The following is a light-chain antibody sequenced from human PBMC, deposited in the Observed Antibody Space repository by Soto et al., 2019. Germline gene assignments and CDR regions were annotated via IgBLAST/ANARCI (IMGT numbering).Light chain of an antibody. CDR3: QQYNNWPRT. CDR2: GAS. J-gene: IGKJ1*01. V-gene: IGKV3-15*01. Sequence: EIVMTQSPATLSVSPGERATLSCRASQSVSSNLAWYQQKPGQAPRLLIYGASTRATGIPARFSGSGSGTEFTLTISSLQSEDFXVYYCQQYNNWPRTFGQGTKVEIK. CDR1: QSVSSN.